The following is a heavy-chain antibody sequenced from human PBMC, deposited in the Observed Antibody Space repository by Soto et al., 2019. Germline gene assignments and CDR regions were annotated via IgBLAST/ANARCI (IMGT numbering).Heavy chain of an antibody. CDR3: ARGTSWQLPFDY. V-gene: IGHV4-59*01. Sequence: SETLSLTCTVSSDSISSYYWSWIRRPPGKRLEWIGYISYSGSTDYNPPLKNRVTISGDTSKNQFSLKVSSVTAADTAVYYCARGTSWQLPFDYWGPGTMVTVYS. CDR2: ISYSGST. J-gene: IGHJ4*02. D-gene: IGHD6-13*01. CDR1: SDSISSYY.